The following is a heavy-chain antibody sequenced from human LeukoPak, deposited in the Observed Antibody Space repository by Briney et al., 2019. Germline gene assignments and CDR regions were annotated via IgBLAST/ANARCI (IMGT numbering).Heavy chain of an antibody. CDR2: IIPILGIA. J-gene: IGHJ4*02. D-gene: IGHD5-24*01. Sequence: IIPILGIANYAQKFQGRVTITADKSTSTAYMELSSLRSEDTAVYYCARALPRDGYNGVFDYWGQGTLVTVSS. CDR3: ARALPRDGYNGVFDY. V-gene: IGHV1-69*04.